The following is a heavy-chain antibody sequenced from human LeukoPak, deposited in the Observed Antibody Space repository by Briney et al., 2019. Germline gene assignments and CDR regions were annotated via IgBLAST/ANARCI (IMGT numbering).Heavy chain of an antibody. CDR2: IKQDGSEK. J-gene: IGHJ6*03. CDR1: GFTFSSYW. V-gene: IGHV3-7*01. D-gene: IGHD5-18*01. Sequence: PGGSLRLSCAASGFTFSSYWMSWVRQAPGKGLEWVANIKQDGSEKYYVDSVKGRFTISRDNAKNSLYLQMNSLRAEDTAVYYRARDQYSYGSYYYYYYYMDVWGKGTTVTVSS. CDR3: ARDQYSYGSYYYYYYYMDV.